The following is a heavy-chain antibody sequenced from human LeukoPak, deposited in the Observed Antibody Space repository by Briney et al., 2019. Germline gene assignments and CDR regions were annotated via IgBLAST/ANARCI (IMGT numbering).Heavy chain of an antibody. V-gene: IGHV3-21*01. J-gene: IGHJ6*02. D-gene: IGHD5-18*01. CDR3: AREDTAMEYYYYGMDV. CDR2: ISSSSSYI. Sequence: GGSLRLSCAASGFTFSSCSMNWVRQAPGKGLEWVSSISSSSSYIYYADSVKGRFTISRDNAKNSLYLQMNSLRAEDTAVYYCAREDTAMEYYYYGMDVWGQGTTVTVSS. CDR1: GFTFSSCS.